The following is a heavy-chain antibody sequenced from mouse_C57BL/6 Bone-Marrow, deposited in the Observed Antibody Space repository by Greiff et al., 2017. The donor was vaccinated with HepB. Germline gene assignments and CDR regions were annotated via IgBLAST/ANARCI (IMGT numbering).Heavy chain of an antibody. V-gene: IGHV1-66*01. CDR2: IYPGSGNT. Sequence: QVQLQQSGPELVKPGASVKISCKASGYSFTSYYIHWVKQRPGQGLEWIGWIYPGSGNTKYNEKFKGKATLTADTSSSTAYMQLSSLTSEDSAVYYCARSNYEDAMDYWGQGTSVTVSS. D-gene: IGHD2-5*01. CDR3: ARSNYEDAMDY. J-gene: IGHJ4*01. CDR1: GYSFTSYY.